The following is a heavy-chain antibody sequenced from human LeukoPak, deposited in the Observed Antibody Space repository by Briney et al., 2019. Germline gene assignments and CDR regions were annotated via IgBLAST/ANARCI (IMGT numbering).Heavy chain of an antibody. CDR3: ARGSPLGGN. CDR1: GFTFSSSW. J-gene: IGHJ4*02. V-gene: IGHV3-74*01. CDR2: VNSDGSNT. Sequence: GGSLRLSCAASGFTFSSSWMHWVRQAPGKGLVWVSHVNSDGSNTKYADSVKGRFTISRDNAKNTLSLQMNSLRAEDTAVYYCARGSPLGGNWGQGTLVTVSS.